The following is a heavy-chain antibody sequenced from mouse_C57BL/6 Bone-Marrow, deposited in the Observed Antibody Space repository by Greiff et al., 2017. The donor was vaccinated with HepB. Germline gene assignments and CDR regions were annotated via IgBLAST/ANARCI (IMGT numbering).Heavy chain of an antibody. CDR3: ARLGTNYYAMDY. V-gene: IGHV5-6*01. CDR1: GFTFSSYG. J-gene: IGHJ4*01. CDR2: ISSGGSYT. D-gene: IGHD2-13*01. Sequence: EVMLVESGGDLVKPGGSLKLSCAASGFTFSSYGMSWVRQTPDKRLEWVATISSGGSYTYYPDSVKGRFTISRDNAKNTLYLQMSSLKSEDTAMYYCARLGTNYYAMDYWGQGTSVTVSS.